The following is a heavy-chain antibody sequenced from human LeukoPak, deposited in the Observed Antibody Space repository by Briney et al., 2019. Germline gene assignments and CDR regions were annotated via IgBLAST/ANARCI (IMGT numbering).Heavy chain of an antibody. D-gene: IGHD3-22*01. Sequence: ASVKVSCKASGYTFTSYGISWVRQAPGQGLEWMGWISAYNGNTNYAQKLQGTVTITTDTSTSKAYMELRRLRSDDKAVYYCARDRSYYYDSSGYQPCDYWGQGTLVTVSS. V-gene: IGHV1-18*01. CDR2: ISAYNGNT. J-gene: IGHJ4*02. CDR3: ARDRSYYYDSSGYQPCDY. CDR1: GYTFTSYG.